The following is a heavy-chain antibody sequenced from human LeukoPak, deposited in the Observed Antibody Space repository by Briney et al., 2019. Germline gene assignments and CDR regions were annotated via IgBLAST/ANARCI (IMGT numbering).Heavy chain of an antibody. V-gene: IGHV1-18*01. CDR2: ISAYNGNT. CDR1: GYTFIRYG. Sequence: GASVKVSCKAAGYTFIRYGISWVRQAPGQGLEWMGWISAYNGNTKNVQKFQGRVTMTTDTSTSIAYMELRSLRSDDTAVYHCARGGQLLTSDFDYWGQGTLVTVSS. CDR3: ARGGQLLTSDFDY. D-gene: IGHD4-23*01. J-gene: IGHJ4*02.